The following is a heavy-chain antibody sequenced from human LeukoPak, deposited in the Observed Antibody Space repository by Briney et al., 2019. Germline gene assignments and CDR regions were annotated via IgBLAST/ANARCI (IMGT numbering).Heavy chain of an antibody. CDR2: ISSSSSYI. CDR3: ATPRYSYGSGYYFDY. Sequence: PGGSLRLSCAASGFTFSSYSMNWVRQAPGKGLEWVSSISSSSSYIYYADSVKGRFTISRDNAKNSLYLQMSSLRAEDTAVHYCATPRYSYGSGYYFDYWGQGTLVTVSS. D-gene: IGHD5-18*01. CDR1: GFTFSSYS. J-gene: IGHJ4*02. V-gene: IGHV3-21*01.